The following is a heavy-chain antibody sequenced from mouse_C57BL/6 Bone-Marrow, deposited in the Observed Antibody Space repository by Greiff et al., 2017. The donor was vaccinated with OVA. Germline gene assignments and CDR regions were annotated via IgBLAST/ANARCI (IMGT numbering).Heavy chain of an antibody. CDR3: TTAREYDTSRGWYFDV. Sequence: EVKVEESGGGLVQPGGSMKLSCVASGFTFSNYWMNWVRQSPEKGLEWVAQISLKSDNYATHYAESVKGRFTISRYDSKSSVYLQMKNLRDDAIGIYYCTTAREYDTSRGWYFDVWGTGTTVTVSS. J-gene: IGHJ1*03. CDR2: ISLKSDNYAT. D-gene: IGHD2-14*01. V-gene: IGHV6-3*01. CDR1: GFTFSNYW.